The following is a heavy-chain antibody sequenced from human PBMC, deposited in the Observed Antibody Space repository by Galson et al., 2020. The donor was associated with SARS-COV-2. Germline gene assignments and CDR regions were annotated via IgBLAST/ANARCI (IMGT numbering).Heavy chain of an antibody. Sequence: GESLKISCAASGFSVSGNYMNWVRQAPGKGLEWVSVIYSGGTRYYADSVKGRFTVSRDSSKNTVYLQMSSLRAEDTAVYFCARKTCRGACFSGYYFDYWGQGTLVTVSS. V-gene: IGHV3-53*01. J-gene: IGHJ4*02. CDR2: IYSGGTR. D-gene: IGHD2-21*01. CDR3: ARKTCRGACFSGYYFDY. CDR1: GFSVSGNY.